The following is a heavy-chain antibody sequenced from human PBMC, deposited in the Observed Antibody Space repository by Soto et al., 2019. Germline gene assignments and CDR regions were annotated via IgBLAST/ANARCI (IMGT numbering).Heavy chain of an antibody. Sequence: QVQLVESGGGVVQPVRPLRLSCAASGFTFSSYAMHWVRQAPGKGLEWVAVISYDGSNKYYADSVKGRFTISRDNSKNTLYLQMNSLRAEDTAVYYCARDIAVAPYPPYNWFDPWGQGTLVTVSS. J-gene: IGHJ5*02. CDR3: ARDIAVAPYPPYNWFDP. CDR1: GFTFSSYA. CDR2: ISYDGSNK. D-gene: IGHD6-19*01. V-gene: IGHV3-30-3*01.